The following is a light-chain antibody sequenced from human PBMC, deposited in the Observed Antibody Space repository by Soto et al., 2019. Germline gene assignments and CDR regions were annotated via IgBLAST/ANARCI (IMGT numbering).Light chain of an antibody. J-gene: IGKJ4*01. CDR3: QRYDSSPLT. Sequence: EIVLTQYPGTMSLSPGERATLSCRASQSVSSTYLAWYQQKPGQAPRLLIYGASTRATGIPDRFRGSGSGTDFTLTISRLEPEDFAVYYCQRYDSSPLTFGGGTKVEIK. V-gene: IGKV3-20*01. CDR1: QSVSSTY. CDR2: GAS.